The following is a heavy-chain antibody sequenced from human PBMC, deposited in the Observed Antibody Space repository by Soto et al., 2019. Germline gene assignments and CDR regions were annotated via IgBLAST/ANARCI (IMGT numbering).Heavy chain of an antibody. CDR2: IIPIFGTA. CDR3: ARDPSIAARHFYYGMDV. D-gene: IGHD6-6*01. V-gene: IGHV1-69*13. J-gene: IGHJ6*02. CDR1: GGTFSSYA. Sequence: SVKVSCKASGGTFSSYAISWVRQAPGQGLEWMGGIIPIFGTANYAQKFQGRVTITADESASTAYMELSSLRSEDTAVYYCARDPSIAARHFYYGMDVWGQGTTVTVSS.